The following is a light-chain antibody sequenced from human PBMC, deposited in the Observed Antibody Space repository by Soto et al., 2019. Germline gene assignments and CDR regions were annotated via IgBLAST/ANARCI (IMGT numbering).Light chain of an antibody. CDR2: DAT. CDR3: QQRSSWGMYT. J-gene: IGKJ2*01. CDR1: QSVSHY. V-gene: IGKV3-11*01. Sequence: EILLTQSPVIVSLSPGERATLSCRASQSVSHYLAWYPQKPGQAPRLLIYDATKRATGIPARFSGSGSGTDFTLAINSLEPEDFAVYYCQQRSSWGMYTFGQGTRLEIK.